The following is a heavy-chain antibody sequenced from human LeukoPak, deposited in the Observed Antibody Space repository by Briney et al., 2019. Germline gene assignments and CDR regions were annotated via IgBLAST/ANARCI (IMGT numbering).Heavy chain of an antibody. Sequence: CSVKVSCKASGGTFSSYDISWVRQAPGQGLEWMGEITPIFGTANYAHKFQGRVTITADESTSTAYMELSSLRYEDTAVYYCARSNYSDSSWERAFDIWGQGTMVTVSS. CDR1: GGTFSSYD. D-gene: IGHD3-22*01. CDR2: ITPIFGTA. J-gene: IGHJ3*02. CDR3: ARSNYSDSSWERAFDI. V-gene: IGHV1-69*13.